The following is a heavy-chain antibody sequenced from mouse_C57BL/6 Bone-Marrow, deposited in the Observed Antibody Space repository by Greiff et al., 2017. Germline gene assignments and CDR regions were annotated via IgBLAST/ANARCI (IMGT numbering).Heavy chain of an antibody. D-gene: IGHD1-1*01. CDR1: GFTFSSYG. CDR3: ARHEYYGSSPYYAMDY. Sequence: EVNVVESGGDLVKPGGSLKLSCAASGFTFSSYGMSWVRQTPDKRLEWVATISSGGSYTYYPDSVKGRFTISRDNAKNTLYLQMSSLKSEDTAMYYCARHEYYGSSPYYAMDYWGQGTSVTVSS. J-gene: IGHJ4*01. CDR2: ISSGGSYT. V-gene: IGHV5-6*01.